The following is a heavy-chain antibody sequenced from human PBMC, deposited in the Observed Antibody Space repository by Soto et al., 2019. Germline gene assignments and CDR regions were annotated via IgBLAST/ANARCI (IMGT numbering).Heavy chain of an antibody. J-gene: IGHJ3*02. Sequence: QVQLEQSGAEVKKPGSSVKVSCKASGGTLSDHGVAWLRQAPGQGLEWMGGTIPVFNTAKYAQKFQGRVTVTADKFTNIAYMELSSLRSEDTACYFCARGVYGSGNYYTRPAAFDIWGQGTMVIVSS. CDR3: ARGVYGSGNYYTRPAAFDI. CDR2: TIPVFNTA. CDR1: GGTLSDHG. V-gene: IGHV1-69*06. D-gene: IGHD3-10*01.